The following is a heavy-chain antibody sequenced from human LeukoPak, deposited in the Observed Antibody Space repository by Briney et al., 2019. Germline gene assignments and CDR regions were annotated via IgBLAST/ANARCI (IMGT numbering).Heavy chain of an antibody. CDR2: ISSSSSYI. J-gene: IGHJ4*02. CDR1: GFTFSSYS. V-gene: IGHV3-21*01. CDR3: ARDSSSGRKTGYYNVGGY. Sequence: PGGSLRLSCAASGFTFSSYSMNWVRQAPGKGLEWVSSISSSSSYIYYADSVKGRFTISRDNAKNSLYLQMNSLRAEDTAVYYCARDSSSGRKTGYYNVGGYWGQGTLVTVSS. D-gene: IGHD3-9*01.